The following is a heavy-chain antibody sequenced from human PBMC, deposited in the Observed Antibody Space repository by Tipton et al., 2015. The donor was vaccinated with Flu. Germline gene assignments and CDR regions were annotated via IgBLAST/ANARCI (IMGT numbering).Heavy chain of an antibody. J-gene: IGHJ4*02. D-gene: IGHD6-13*01. CDR3: ARGRGNSGSWYSDY. CDR1: GFTFSSYW. Sequence: SLRLSCAASGFTFSSYWMSWVRQAPGKGLEWVANIKQDGSEKYYVGSVKGRFTISRDNAKNSLYLQMNSLRAEDTAVYYCARGRGNSGSWYSDYWGQGTLVTVSS. V-gene: IGHV3-7*01. CDR2: IKQDGSEK.